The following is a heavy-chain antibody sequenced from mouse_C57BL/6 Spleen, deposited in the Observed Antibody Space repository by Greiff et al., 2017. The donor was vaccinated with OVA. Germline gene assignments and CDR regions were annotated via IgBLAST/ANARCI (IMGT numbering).Heavy chain of an antibody. CDR3: AGGGTLVN. CDR2: IDPSDSYT. J-gene: IGHJ2*02. V-gene: IGHV1-69*01. D-gene: IGHD2-14*01. CDR1: GYTFTSYW. Sequence: QVQLQQPGAELVMPGASVKLSCKASGYTFTSYWMHWVKQRPGQGLEWIGVIDPSDSYTNYNQKFKGKSTLTVDKSSSTAYLQLSSLTSEDTAVYYCAGGGTLVNWGKGTSPTVSS.